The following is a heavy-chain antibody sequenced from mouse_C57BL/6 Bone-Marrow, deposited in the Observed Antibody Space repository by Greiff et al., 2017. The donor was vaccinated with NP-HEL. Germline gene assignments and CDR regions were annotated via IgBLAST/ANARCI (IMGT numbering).Heavy chain of an antibody. V-gene: IGHV1-69*01. CDR1: GYTFTSYW. D-gene: IGHD1-1*01. CDR3: ARGNYYGSSLFAY. Sequence: GEHQQPGEEWGRKGASVWLSCKASGYTFTSYWMHWVKQRPGQGLEWIGEIDPSDSYTNYNQKFKGKSTLTVDKSSSTAYMQLSSLTSEDSAVYYCARGNYYGSSLFAYWGQGTLVTVSA. CDR2: IDPSDSYT. J-gene: IGHJ3*01.